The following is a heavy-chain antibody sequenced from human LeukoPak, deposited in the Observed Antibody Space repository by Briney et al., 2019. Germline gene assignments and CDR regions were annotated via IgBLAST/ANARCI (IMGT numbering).Heavy chain of an antibody. V-gene: IGHV7-4-1*02. J-gene: IGHJ2*01. CDR1: GYTFTSYA. D-gene: IGHD6-19*01. CDR2: INTNTGNP. Sequence: ASVKVSCKASGYTFTSYAMNWVRQAPGQGLEWMGWINTNTGNPTYAQGFTGRFVFSLDTSVSTAYLQISSLKADDTAVYYCARDMLEQWLVGKTWFFDLWGRGTLVTVSS. CDR3: ARDMLEQWLVGKTWFFDL.